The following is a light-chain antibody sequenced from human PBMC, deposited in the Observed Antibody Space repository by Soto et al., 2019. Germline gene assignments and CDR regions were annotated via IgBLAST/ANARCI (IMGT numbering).Light chain of an antibody. CDR2: RNS. Sequence: QSVLTQPPSVSGAPGQRITISCTGTNSNIGAGYDVHWYQRLPGTAPKLLIYRNSNRPSGVPDRFSGSRSGSSASLAITGLQAEDEADYYCQSYDSSLSGSGVFGGGTKVTVL. CDR1: NSNIGAGYD. CDR3: QSYDSSLSGSGV. J-gene: IGLJ2*01. V-gene: IGLV1-40*01.